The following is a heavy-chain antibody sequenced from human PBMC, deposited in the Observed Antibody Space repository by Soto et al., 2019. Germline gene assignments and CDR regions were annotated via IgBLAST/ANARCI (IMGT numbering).Heavy chain of an antibody. J-gene: IGHJ4*02. Sequence: QVQLVESGGGLVKPGGSLRLSCAASGFTFSDYYMSWIRQAPGKGLEWVSYISSSGSTIYYADSVKGRFTISRDNXKXSXXLQMNSLRAEDTAVYYCARDGRRYFDWLPTPNFDYWGQGTLVTVSS. V-gene: IGHV3-11*01. CDR2: ISSSGSTI. CDR1: GFTFSDYY. D-gene: IGHD3-9*01. CDR3: ARDGRRYFDWLPTPNFDY.